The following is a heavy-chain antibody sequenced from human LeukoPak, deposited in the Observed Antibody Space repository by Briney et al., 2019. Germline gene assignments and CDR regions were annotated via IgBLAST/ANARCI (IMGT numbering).Heavy chain of an antibody. V-gene: IGHV3-23*01. Sequence: GGSLRLSCAASGFTFSNHAMSWVRQAPGKGLEWVSGISGSSGSTYYADSVRGRFTISRDNSKNTVYLQMNSLRAEDTAVYYCAKRYYSDSSGYLGSLNYWGQGTLVTVSS. CDR2: ISGSSGST. J-gene: IGHJ4*02. CDR3: AKRYYSDSSGYLGSLNY. D-gene: IGHD3-22*01. CDR1: GFTFSNHA.